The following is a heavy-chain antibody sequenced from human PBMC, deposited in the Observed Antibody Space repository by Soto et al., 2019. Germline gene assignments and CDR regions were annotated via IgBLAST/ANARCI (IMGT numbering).Heavy chain of an antibody. J-gene: IGHJ4*02. Sequence: ASVKVSCKGFGYSFMKYGINWVRQAPGQGLEWVGWISPYSGYTHSAQKFHGRLTLTTDTAASTAYMELRILRSADTALYYCAREASVLLPAAKPSRFDSWGQGTLVTVSS. D-gene: IGHD2-2*01. CDR1: GYSFMKYG. CDR3: AREASVLLPAAKPSRFDS. CDR2: ISPYSGYT. V-gene: IGHV1-18*01.